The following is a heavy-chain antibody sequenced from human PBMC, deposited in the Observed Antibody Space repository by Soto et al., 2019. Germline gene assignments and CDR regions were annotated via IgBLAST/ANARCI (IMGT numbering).Heavy chain of an antibody. Sequence: QLQLQESGPGLVKPSETLSLTCTVSGGSISSSSYYWGWIRQPPGKGLEWIGSIYYSGSTYYNPSLKSRVTISVDTSKTQFSLKLSSVTAADTAVYYCATLWFGESQHWGQGTLVTVSS. CDR2: IYYSGST. J-gene: IGHJ1*01. D-gene: IGHD3-10*01. CDR3: ATLWFGESQH. V-gene: IGHV4-39*01. CDR1: GGSISSSSYY.